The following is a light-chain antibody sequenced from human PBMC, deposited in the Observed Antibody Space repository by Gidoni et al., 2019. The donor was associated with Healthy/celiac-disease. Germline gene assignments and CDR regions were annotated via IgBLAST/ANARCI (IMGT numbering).Light chain of an antibody. CDR3: QQRSNWPLCS. Sequence: EIVLTQSPATLSLSPGERATLSGRASQSVSSYLAWYQQKPGQAPRLLIYDASNRATGIPARFSGSGSGTDFTLTISSLEPEDFAVYYCQQRSNWPLCSFXXXTKLEIK. J-gene: IGKJ2*04. CDR2: DAS. V-gene: IGKV3-11*01. CDR1: QSVSSY.